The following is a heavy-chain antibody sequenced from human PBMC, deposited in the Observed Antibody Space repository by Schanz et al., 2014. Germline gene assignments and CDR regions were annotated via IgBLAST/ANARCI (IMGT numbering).Heavy chain of an antibody. CDR2: ISAYTNNT. CDR1: RYTFNTYG. J-gene: IGHJ5*02. V-gene: IGHV1-18*01. D-gene: IGHD3-22*01. CDR3: AREVGLYDRGWFDP. Sequence: QGQLVQSGPEVKEPGASVKVSCEASRYTFNTYGLNWVRQAPGQGLEWMGWISAYTNNTNYAQKVQGRLTMTTDTSTSTAYMELRSLRSEDTAVYYCAREVGLYDRGWFDPWGQGTLVTVSS.